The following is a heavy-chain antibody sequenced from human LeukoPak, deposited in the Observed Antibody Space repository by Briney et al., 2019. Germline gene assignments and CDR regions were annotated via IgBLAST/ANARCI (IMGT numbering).Heavy chain of an antibody. CDR3: ARDFNPVVAAIPYYLDY. CDR1: GYTFTSYY. Sequence: GASVKVSCKASGYTFTSYYMHWVRQAPGQGLEWMGIINPSGGSTSYAQKFQGRVTMTRDMSTSTVYMELSSLRSEDTAVYYCARDFNPVVAAIPYYLDYWGQGTLVTVSS. V-gene: IGHV1-46*01. CDR2: INPSGGST. J-gene: IGHJ4*02. D-gene: IGHD2-15*01.